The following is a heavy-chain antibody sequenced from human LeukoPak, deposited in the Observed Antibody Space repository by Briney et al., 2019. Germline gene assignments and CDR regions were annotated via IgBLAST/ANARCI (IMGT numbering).Heavy chain of an antibody. D-gene: IGHD4-17*01. CDR3: ARQDTLTHYYVMDV. Sequence: PSETLSLTCTVSGGSISSRDNYWGWFRQPPGKGLEWIGSIYYSGNTYYNPSLESRVTISVDTSKNPFSLKVSSATAADTAVYYCARQDTLTHYYVMDVWGQGTTVTVSS. V-gene: IGHV4-39*01. CDR1: GGSISSRDNY. J-gene: IGHJ6*02. CDR2: IYYSGNT.